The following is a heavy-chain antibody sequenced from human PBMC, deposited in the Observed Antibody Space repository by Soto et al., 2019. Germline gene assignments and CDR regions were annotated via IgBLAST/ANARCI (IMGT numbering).Heavy chain of an antibody. V-gene: IGHV3-33*01. CDR3: AREGDGYIIFDY. CDR1: GFTFSSYG. Sequence: GGSLRLSCAASGFTFSSYGMHWVRQAPGKGLEWVAVIWYDGSNKYYADSVKGRFTISRDNSKNTLYLQMNSLRAEDTAVYYCAREGDGYIIFDYWGQGTLVTV. D-gene: IGHD5-12*01. J-gene: IGHJ4*02. CDR2: IWYDGSNK.